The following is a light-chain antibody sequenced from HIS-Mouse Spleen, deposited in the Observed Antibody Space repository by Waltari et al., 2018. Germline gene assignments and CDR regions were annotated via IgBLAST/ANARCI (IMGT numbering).Light chain of an antibody. J-gene: IGKJ4*01. V-gene: IGKV2-28*01. CDR3: MQALQTPST. CDR2: LGS. Sequence: IVMTQSQLYIPVTPGEPASISCRSSQSLLHSNGYNYLDWYLQKPGQSPRLLIYLGSNRASGVPDRFSGSGSGTDFTLKISRVEAEDVGVYYCMQALQTPSTFGGGTKVEIK. CDR1: QSLLHSNGYNY.